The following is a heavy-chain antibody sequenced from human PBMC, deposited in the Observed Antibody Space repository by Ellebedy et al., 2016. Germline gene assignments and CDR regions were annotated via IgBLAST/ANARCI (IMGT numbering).Heavy chain of an antibody. CDR3: ARVGQQLAYCGGDCYTDPYYYYMDV. CDR2: ISYDGSNK. CDR1: GFTFSSYA. V-gene: IGHV3-30*04. D-gene: IGHD2-21*02. Sequence: GGSLRLSCAASGFTFSSYAMHWVRQAPGKGLEWVAVISYDGSNKYYADSVKGRFSISRDNSKNTPYLQMNSLRAEDTAVYYCARVGQQLAYCGGDCYTDPYYYYMDVWGKGTTVTVSS. J-gene: IGHJ6*03.